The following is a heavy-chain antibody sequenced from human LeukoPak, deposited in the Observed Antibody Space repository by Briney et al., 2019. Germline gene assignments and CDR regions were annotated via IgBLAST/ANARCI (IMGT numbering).Heavy chain of an antibody. CDR1: GYTFTGYY. J-gene: IGHJ5*02. V-gene: IGHV1-8*02. CDR3: ARANWNGPNWFDP. CDR2: INPNSGNT. Sequence: ASVKVSCKASGYTFTGYYMHWVRQAPGQGLEWMGWINPNSGNTGYAQKFQGRVTMTRNTSISTAYMELSSLRSEDTAVYYCARANWNGPNWFDPWGQGTLVTVSS. D-gene: IGHD1-1*01.